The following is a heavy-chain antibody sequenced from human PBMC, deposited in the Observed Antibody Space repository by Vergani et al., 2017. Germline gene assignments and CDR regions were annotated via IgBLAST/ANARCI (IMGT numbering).Heavy chain of an antibody. CDR3: GRVADFYGLGGRLLDL. D-gene: IGHD3-10*01. CDR1: GYTFTSYY. J-gene: IGHJ5*02. Sequence: QVQLVQSGAEVKKPGASVKVSCKASGYTFTSYYMHWVRQAPGQGLEWMGIINPSGGSTSYAQKFQGRVTISGDTSKNQFSLKLNSVTAADTAVYYCGRVADFYGLGGRLLDLWGQGILVTVSS. V-gene: IGHV1-46*01. CDR2: INPSGGST.